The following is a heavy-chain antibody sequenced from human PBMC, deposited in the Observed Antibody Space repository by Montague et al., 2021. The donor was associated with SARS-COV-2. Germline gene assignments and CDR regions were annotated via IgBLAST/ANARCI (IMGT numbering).Heavy chain of an antibody. D-gene: IGHD3-16*01. CDR3: ARGDGLGPYTGYAFDI. J-gene: IGHJ3*02. CDR2: PHFGSRWFD. V-gene: IGHV6-1*01. CDR1: GDSVVGVRVS. Sequence: CAISGDSVVGVRVSWDWLTHELQSGLQRVCRPHFGSRWFDHYEVSMKGRISIKADTSKNQFSLQLDSVTPEDTAVYYCARGDGLGPYTGYAFDIWGQGTLVTVSS.